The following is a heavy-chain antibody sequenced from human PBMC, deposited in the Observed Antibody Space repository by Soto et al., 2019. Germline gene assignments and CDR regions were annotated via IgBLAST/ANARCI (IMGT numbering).Heavy chain of an antibody. CDR1: GFSLSTTGVG. V-gene: IGHV2-5*02. Sequence: QITLKEPGPTLVKPTQTLTLTCTFSGFSLSTTGVGVGWIRQPPGKALEWLALIYWDDDKRYSQSLKSRVTITKDTSKHQVILTMTNMDPVDTATYYCARLLWFGELFWGQGTLVTVSS. CDR3: ARLLWFGELF. J-gene: IGHJ4*02. CDR2: IYWDDDK. D-gene: IGHD3-10*01.